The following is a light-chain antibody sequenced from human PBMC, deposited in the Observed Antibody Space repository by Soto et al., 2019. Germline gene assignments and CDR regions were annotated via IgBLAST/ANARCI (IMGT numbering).Light chain of an antibody. CDR2: RSD. CDR3: AAWDESLSNAL. CDR1: NSNIGSNP. V-gene: IGLV1-47*01. J-gene: IGLJ2*01. Sequence: QSVLTQPPSASGTPGQRVTISCSGSNSNIGSNPVYWYQQVPGTAPRLLIYRSDQRPSGVPDRFSGSRSGTSASLAISGLRSDDEADYYCAAWDESLSNALFGGGTKLTVL.